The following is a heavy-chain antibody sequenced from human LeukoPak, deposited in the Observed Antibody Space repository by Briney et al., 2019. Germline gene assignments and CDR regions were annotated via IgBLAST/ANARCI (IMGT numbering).Heavy chain of an antibody. D-gene: IGHD3-22*01. CDR3: TKIRAPYYYDSSGYYYEDAFDI. Sequence: GGSLRLSCAASGFTVSSNYMSWVRQAPGKGLEWVSVIYSGGSTYYADSVKGRFTISRDNSKNTLYLQMNSLRAEDTAVYYCTKIRAPYYYDSSGYYYEDAFDIWGQGTMVTVSS. CDR2: IYSGGST. CDR1: GFTVSSNY. V-gene: IGHV3-66*01. J-gene: IGHJ3*02.